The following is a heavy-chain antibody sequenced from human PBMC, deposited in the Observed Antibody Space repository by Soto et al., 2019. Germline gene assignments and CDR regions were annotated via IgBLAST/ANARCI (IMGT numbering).Heavy chain of an antibody. CDR1: GDTFNFYS. J-gene: IGHJ4*02. CDR2: VNPIVSMS. CDR3: ARSFGSGYRAFDY. D-gene: IGHD3-10*01. V-gene: IGHV1-69*02. Sequence: QVQLVQSGAEVKRPGSSVKVSCKASGDTFNFYSINWVRQAPGLGLEWMGRVNPIVSMSNYAQKFQGRVTMTADKSTSTVYLDLGSLRSEAPAIYYCARSFGSGYRAFDYWGQGALVTVSS.